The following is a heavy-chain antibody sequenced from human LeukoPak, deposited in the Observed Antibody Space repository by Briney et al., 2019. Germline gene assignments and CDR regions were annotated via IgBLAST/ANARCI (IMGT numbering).Heavy chain of an antibody. D-gene: IGHD4-17*01. CDR2: INAGNGNT. CDR3: AGGSNTVTTVLA. V-gene: IGHV1-3*01. CDR1: GYTFTSYA. J-gene: IGHJ5*02. Sequence: ASVKVSCKASGYTFTSYAMHWVRQAPGQRLEWRGWINAGNGNTKYSQKFQGRVTITRDTSASTAYMELSSLRSEDTAVYYCAGGSNTVTTVLAWGQGTLVTVSS.